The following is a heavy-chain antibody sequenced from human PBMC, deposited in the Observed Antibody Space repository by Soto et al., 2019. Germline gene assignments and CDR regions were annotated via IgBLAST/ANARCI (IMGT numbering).Heavy chain of an antibody. Sequence: GGSLRLSCAASGFTFSSYSMNWVRQAPGKGLEWVSSISSSSSYIYYADSVKGRFAISRDNAKNSLYLQMNSLRAEDTAVYYCARDPYSSSWYGSFDYWGQGTLVTVSS. V-gene: IGHV3-21*01. CDR1: GFTFSSYS. CDR2: ISSSSSYI. J-gene: IGHJ4*02. CDR3: ARDPYSSSWYGSFDY. D-gene: IGHD6-13*01.